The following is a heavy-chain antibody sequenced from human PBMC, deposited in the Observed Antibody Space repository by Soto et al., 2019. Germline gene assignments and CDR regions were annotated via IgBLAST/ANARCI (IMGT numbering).Heavy chain of an antibody. V-gene: IGHV1-18*04. CDR1: GYTFTSYG. CDR2: ISAYNGNT. Sequence: ASVKVSCKASGYTFTSYGISWVRQAPGQGLEWMGWISAYNGNTNYAQKLQGRVTMTTDTSTSTAYMELRSLRSDDTAVYYCAVASRGNYYYGMDVWGQGTTVTVS. J-gene: IGHJ6*02. CDR3: AVASRGNYYYGMDV.